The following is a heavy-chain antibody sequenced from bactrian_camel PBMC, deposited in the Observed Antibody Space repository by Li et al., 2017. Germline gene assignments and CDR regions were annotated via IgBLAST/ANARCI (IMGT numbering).Heavy chain of an antibody. V-gene: IGHV3S63*01. CDR2: IWTGDHST. Sequence: HVQLVESGGGSVQAGGSLRLTCTASTTTCMAWFRQVPGKEREGVALIWTGDHSTYYLDSVKGRFTISLDVAKNTLYLQMNSLRPEDSAMYYCASAAYHSNWARLEKRYYSYWGQGTQVTVS. CDR1: TTTC. D-gene: IGHD6*01. CDR3: ASAAYHSNWARLEKRYYSY. J-gene: IGHJ4*01.